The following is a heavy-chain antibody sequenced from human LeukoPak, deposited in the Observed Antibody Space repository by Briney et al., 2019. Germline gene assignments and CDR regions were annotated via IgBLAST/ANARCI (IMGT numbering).Heavy chain of an antibody. D-gene: IGHD2-21*01. Sequence: GSLRLSSAASGLTFRDYSMNWVGQAPGRGLEWGSQISSSGSTMYYADSVKGRFTISRDNATNSLYLQMNSLRDEDTAVYYCASGYSRGGDYWGQGTLVTVSS. J-gene: IGHJ4*02. CDR2: ISSSGSTM. V-gene: IGHV3-48*02. CDR3: ASGYSRGGDY. CDR1: GLTFRDYS.